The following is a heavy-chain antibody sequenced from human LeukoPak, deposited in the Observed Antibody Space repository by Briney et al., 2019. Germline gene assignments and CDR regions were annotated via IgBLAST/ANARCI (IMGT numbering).Heavy chain of an antibody. CDR3: ARTGVGQGFNYYYMDV. V-gene: IGHV1-46*01. D-gene: IGHD1-14*01. J-gene: IGHJ6*03. Sequence: ASVKVSCKASGGTFSSYATSWVRQAPGQGLEWMGVINPRDGSRSHAQRFRDRLSMTRDMSTSTVFMELRTLRSEDTAVYYCARTGVGQGFNYYYMDVWGKGSTVTVSS. CDR1: GGTFSSYA. CDR2: INPRDGSR.